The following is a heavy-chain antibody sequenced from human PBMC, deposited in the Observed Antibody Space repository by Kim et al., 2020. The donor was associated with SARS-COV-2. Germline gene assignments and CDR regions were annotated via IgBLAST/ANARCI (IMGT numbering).Heavy chain of an antibody. CDR3: AKEAHLYYPSDY. V-gene: IGHV3-30*18. J-gene: IGHJ4*02. Sequence: GGSLRLSCAASGFTFSSYGMHWVRQAPGKGLEWVAVISYDGSNKYYADSVKGRFTISRDNSKNTLYLQMNSLRAEDTAVYYCAKEAHLYYPSDYWGQGTLVTVSS. D-gene: IGHD3-10*01. CDR2: ISYDGSNK. CDR1: GFTFSSYG.